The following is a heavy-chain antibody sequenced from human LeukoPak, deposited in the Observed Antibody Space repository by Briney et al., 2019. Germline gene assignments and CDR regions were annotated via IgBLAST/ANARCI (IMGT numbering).Heavy chain of an antibody. J-gene: IGHJ4*02. Sequence: GGSLRLSCAASGFTFSSYAMSWVRQAPGKGLDWVAVMSFDGKNTYHADSVKGRFTVSRDNSKNTLYLQMNSLRPEDTAVYYCAREGFYGSGSSPTFYFDYWGQGTLVTVSS. CDR1: GFTFSSYA. CDR3: AREGFYGSGSSPTFYFDY. V-gene: IGHV3-30*04. CDR2: MSFDGKNT. D-gene: IGHD3-10*01.